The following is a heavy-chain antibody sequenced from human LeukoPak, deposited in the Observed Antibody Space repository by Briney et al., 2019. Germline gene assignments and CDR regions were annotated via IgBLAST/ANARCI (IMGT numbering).Heavy chain of an antibody. J-gene: IGHJ6*03. Sequence: ASVKVSCKASGYTFTSYAMNWVRQAPGQGLEWMGWISAYSGNTNYAQKLQGRVTMTTDTSTSTAYMELRSLRSDDTAVYFCARDWSYQLSRDYYYMDVWGKGTTVTVSS. CDR3: ARDWSYQLSRDYYYMDV. D-gene: IGHD2-2*01. CDR1: GYTFTSYA. V-gene: IGHV1-18*01. CDR2: ISAYSGNT.